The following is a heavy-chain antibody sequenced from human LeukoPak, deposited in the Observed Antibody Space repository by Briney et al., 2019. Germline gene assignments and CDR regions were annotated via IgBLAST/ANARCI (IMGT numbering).Heavy chain of an antibody. J-gene: IGHJ4*02. V-gene: IGHV4-59*01. Sequence: PSETLSLTCTVSGGSISSYYWSWIRQPPGKGLEWIGYIYYSGSTNYNPSLKSRVTISVDTSKNQFSLKLSSVTAADTALYYCARGLYSSSWYTFDYWGQGTLVTVSS. CDR2: IYYSGST. CDR3: ARGLYSSSWYTFDY. CDR1: GGSISSYY. D-gene: IGHD6-13*01.